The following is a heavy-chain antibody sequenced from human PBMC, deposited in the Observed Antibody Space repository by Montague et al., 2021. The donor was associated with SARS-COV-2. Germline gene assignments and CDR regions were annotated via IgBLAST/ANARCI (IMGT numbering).Heavy chain of an antibody. CDR1: GFSLNTSGEG. J-gene: IGHJ5*02. Sequence: ALVKPTQTLTQTCTFSGFSLNTSGEGVGWVRQPPGKALEWLALIYWDDDKRYSPSLKSRSTISKDTTKNEVVLTVANMDPVDTATYYCARYGDYGSWFDPWGQGTLVTVSS. V-gene: IGHV2-5*02. D-gene: IGHD4-17*01. CDR3: ARYGDYGSWFDP. CDR2: IYWDDDK.